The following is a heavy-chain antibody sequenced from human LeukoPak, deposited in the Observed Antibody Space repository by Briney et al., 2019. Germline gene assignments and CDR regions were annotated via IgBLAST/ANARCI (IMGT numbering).Heavy chain of an antibody. CDR2: ISSTDAGT. V-gene: IGHV3-23*01. CDR3: AKAPVTSCRGAYCYPFDY. D-gene: IGHD2-21*01. Sequence: PGGSLRLSCAASGFTFSNYAMSWVRQAPGKGLEWVSGISSTDAGTYHADSVRGRFTISRDSSKNTLYLQMNSLRAEDAAVYYCAKAPVTSCRGAYCYPFDYWGQGTLVTVSS. CDR1: GFTFSNYA. J-gene: IGHJ4*02.